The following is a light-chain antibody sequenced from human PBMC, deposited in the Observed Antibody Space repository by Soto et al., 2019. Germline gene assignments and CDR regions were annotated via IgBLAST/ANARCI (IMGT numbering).Light chain of an antibody. CDR3: GTWDSSLSAGQV. Sequence: QSVLTHPPSVSAAPGQKVTISCSGSSSNIGNNYVSWYQQLPGTAPKLLIYDNNKRPSGIPDRFSGSKSGTSATLGITGLQTGEEADYYCGTWDSSLSAGQVFGTGTKVTVL. J-gene: IGLJ1*01. V-gene: IGLV1-51*01. CDR2: DNN. CDR1: SSNIGNNY.